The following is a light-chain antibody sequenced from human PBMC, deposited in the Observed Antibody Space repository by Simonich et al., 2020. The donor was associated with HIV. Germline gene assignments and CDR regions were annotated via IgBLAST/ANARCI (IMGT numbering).Light chain of an antibody. CDR3: MQALQTPRT. J-gene: IGKJ1*01. Sequence: DIVMTQSPLSLPVTPGEPASISCRSSQSLLHSHGFPYLDWYLKKPGQSPQLLIYLGANRASGVPDRFSGSGAGTDFTLKVSRVEAEDVGVYYCMQALQTPRTFGQGTKVEIK. CDR2: LGA. CDR1: QSLLHSHGFPY. V-gene: IGKV2-28*01.